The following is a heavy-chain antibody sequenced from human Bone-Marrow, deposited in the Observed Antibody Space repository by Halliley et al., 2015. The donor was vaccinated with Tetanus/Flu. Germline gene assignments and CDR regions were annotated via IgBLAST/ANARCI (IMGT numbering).Heavy chain of an antibody. CDR3: ARWGEELGELEAFDI. CDR2: ISNSSAHK. D-gene: IGHD3-10*01. V-gene: IGHV3-11*03. J-gene: IGHJ3*02. Sequence: SYISNSSAHKDYGDSVKGRFTISRDNAKNSLYLQMNSLRADDTAVYYCARWGEELGELEAFDIWGQGTTVTVSS.